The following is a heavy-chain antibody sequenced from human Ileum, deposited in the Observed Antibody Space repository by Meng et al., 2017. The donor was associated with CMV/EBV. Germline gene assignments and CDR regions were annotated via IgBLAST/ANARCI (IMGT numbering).Heavy chain of an antibody. D-gene: IGHD6-13*01. CDR2: IKGDGSGA. J-gene: IGHJ4*02. V-gene: IGHV3-74*03. Sequence: GGSLRLSCAASGFAFNNEWMHWVRQAPGKGLEWVSRIKGDGSGATYPDSVKGRFTISRDNAKNTLYLQMNSLRVEDTAVYYCAKDKRIAAADYWGQGTLVTVSS. CDR3: AKDKRIAAADY. CDR1: GFAFNNEW.